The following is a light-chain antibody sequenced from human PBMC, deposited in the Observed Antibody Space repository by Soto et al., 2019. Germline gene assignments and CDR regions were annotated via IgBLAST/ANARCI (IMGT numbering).Light chain of an antibody. Sequence: QSVLTQPASVSGSPGQSITLSCTGSTSDVGAYNYVSWYKHHPGQAPQLMIYEVSNRPSGVSNRFSGYKSGNTASLTISGLQADDEGDYYCSSKTSSSSPFVFGTGTKVTVL. V-gene: IGLV2-14*01. CDR1: TSDVGAYNY. CDR2: EVS. J-gene: IGLJ1*01. CDR3: SSKTSSSSPFV.